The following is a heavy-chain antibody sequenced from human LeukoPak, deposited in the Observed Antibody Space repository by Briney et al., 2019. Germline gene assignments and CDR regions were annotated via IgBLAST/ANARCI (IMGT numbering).Heavy chain of an antibody. CDR3: ARGEGDSSGYYHTNSYLSAFDI. J-gene: IGHJ3*02. CDR2: IYYSGST. Sequence: PSETLSLTCTVSGGSISSYYWSWIRQPPGKGLEWIGYIYYSGSTNYNPSLKSRVTISVDTSKNQFSLKLSSVTAADTAVYYCARGEGDSSGYYHTNSYLSAFDIWGQGTMVTVSS. D-gene: IGHD3-22*01. CDR1: GGSISSYY. V-gene: IGHV4-59*12.